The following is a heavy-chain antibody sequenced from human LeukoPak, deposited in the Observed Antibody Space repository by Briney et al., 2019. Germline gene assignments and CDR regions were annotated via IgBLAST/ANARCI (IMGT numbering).Heavy chain of an antibody. CDR3: SGGGRYCSSTSCYFEDY. Sequence: SETLSLTCTVSGGSISSYYWSWIRQPAGKGLEWIGRIYTSGSTNYNPSLKSRVTMSVDTSKNQFSPKLSSVTAADTAVYYCSGGGRYCSSTSCYFEDYWGQGTLVTVSS. CDR1: GGSISSYY. V-gene: IGHV4-4*07. CDR2: IYTSGST. J-gene: IGHJ4*02. D-gene: IGHD2-2*01.